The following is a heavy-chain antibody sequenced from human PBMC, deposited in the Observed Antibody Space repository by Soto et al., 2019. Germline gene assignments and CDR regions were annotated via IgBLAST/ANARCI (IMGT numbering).Heavy chain of an antibody. CDR2: ISAYNGNT. CDR3: ARVDEIAVAEVY. Sequence: GASVKVSCKASGCTFTSYGISWVRQAPGQGLEWMGWISAYNGNTNYAQKPQGRVTMTTDTSTSTAYMELRSLRSDDTAVYYCARVDEIAVAEVYWCQGTLVTVSS. D-gene: IGHD6-19*01. CDR1: GCTFTSYG. V-gene: IGHV1-18*01. J-gene: IGHJ4*02.